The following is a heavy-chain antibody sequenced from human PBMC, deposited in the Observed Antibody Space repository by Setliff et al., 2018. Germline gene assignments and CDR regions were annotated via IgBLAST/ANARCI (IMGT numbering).Heavy chain of an antibody. CDR3: ARATVGLATIIYLDS. CDR1: GASISSGFYY. CDR2: IHSSGDT. J-gene: IGHJ4*02. V-gene: IGHV4-61*02. Sequence: SETLSLTCTVSGASISSGFYYWSWIRQPAGKGLEWIGRIHSSGDTKYNPSLKTRVTIAVDTSKNQFSLKLNSATAADTAVYYCARATVGLATIIYLDSWGPGTLVPSPQ. D-gene: IGHD4-4*01.